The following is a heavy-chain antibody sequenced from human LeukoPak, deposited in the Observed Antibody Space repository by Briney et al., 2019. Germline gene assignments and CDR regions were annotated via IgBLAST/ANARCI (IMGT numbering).Heavy chain of an antibody. Sequence: GASVKVSCKASGYTFTSYYMHWVRQAPGQGLEWMGIINPSGGSTSYAQKCQGRVTMTRDTSTSTVYMELSSLRSEDTAVYYCARATITQYDLWSGYYTYWGQGTLVTVSS. CDR3: ARATITQYDLWSGYYTY. J-gene: IGHJ4*02. V-gene: IGHV1-46*03. CDR1: GYTFTSYY. D-gene: IGHD3-3*01. CDR2: INPSGGST.